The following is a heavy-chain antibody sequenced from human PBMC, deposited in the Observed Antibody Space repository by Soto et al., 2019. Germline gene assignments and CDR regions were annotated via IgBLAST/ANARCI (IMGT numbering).Heavy chain of an antibody. D-gene: IGHD2-2*01. V-gene: IGHV4-34*01. Sequence: SETLSLTCAVYGGSFSGYYWSWIRQPPGKGLEWIGEINHSGSTNYNPSLKSRVTISVDTSKNQFSLKLSSVTAADTAVYYCARGGDIVVVLRPAAIDYWGQGTLVTVSS. CDR2: INHSGST. J-gene: IGHJ4*02. CDR3: ARGGDIVVVLRPAAIDY. CDR1: GGSFSGYY.